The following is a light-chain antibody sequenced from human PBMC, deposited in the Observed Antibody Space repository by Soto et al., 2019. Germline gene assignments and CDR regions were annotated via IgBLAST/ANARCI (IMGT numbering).Light chain of an antibody. Sequence: DIQMTQSPSSLSASVGDRVTITCRASQSISSYLNWYQQKPGKAPKLLIYAASSLQSGVPSRFSGSGSGTDFTLTISSLQPEDFATYSCQQSYSTPLTFGGGTKVKIK. CDR3: QQSYSTPLT. J-gene: IGKJ4*01. CDR1: QSISSY. CDR2: AAS. V-gene: IGKV1-39*01.